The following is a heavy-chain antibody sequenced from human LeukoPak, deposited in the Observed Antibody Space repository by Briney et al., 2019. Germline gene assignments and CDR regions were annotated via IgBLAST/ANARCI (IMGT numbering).Heavy chain of an antibody. CDR1: GGSVSSGSYY. CDR2: IYYSGST. D-gene: IGHD1-14*01. V-gene: IGHV4-61*01. Sequence: SETLSLTCTVSGGSVSSGSYYWSWIRQPPGKGLEWIGYIYYSGSTNYNPSLKSRVTISVDTSKNQFSLKLSSVTAADTAVYYCARHIYRTYYFDSWGQGTLVTVSS. CDR3: ARHIYRTYYFDS. J-gene: IGHJ4*02.